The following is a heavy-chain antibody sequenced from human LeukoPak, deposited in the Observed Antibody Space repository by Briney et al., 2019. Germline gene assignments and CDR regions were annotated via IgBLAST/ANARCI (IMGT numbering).Heavy chain of an antibody. D-gene: IGHD1-14*01. CDR1: GFTFSSYG. J-gene: IGHJ4*02. CDR2: IWYDGSNK. Sequence: GGSLRLSCAASGFTFSSYGMHWVRQAPGKGLEWVAVIWYDGSNKYYADSVRGRFTISRDNSKNTLYLQMNSLRAEDTAVYYCAKDEPALDYWGQGTLVTVSS. V-gene: IGHV3-33*06. CDR3: AKDEPALDY.